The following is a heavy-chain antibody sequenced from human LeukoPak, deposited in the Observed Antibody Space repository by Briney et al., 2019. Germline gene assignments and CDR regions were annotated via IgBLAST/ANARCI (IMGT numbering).Heavy chain of an antibody. D-gene: IGHD1-1*01. CDR2: IYYSGST. V-gene: IGHV4-31*03. CDR3: AKLVGPYKWFDP. Sequence: SQTLSLTCTVSGGSISSGSYYCSWIRQHPGKGLEWIGNIYYSGSTYYNPSLKSRITMSVGTSKNQFSLKVSSVTAADTAVYYCAKLVGPYKWFDPWGQGTLVTVSS. J-gene: IGHJ5*02. CDR1: GGSISSGSYY.